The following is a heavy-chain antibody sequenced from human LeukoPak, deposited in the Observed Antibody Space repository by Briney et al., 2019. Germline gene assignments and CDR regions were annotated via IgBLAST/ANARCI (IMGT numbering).Heavy chain of an antibody. Sequence: GRSLRLSCAASGFTFSSYGMHRVRQAPGKGLEWVAVISYGGSNKYYADSVKGRFTISRDNSKDTLYLQMNTLRVEDTAVYYCAKPYGSRDPNFDHWGQGTLVTVSS. V-gene: IGHV3-30*18. CDR3: AKPYGSRDPNFDH. J-gene: IGHJ4*02. D-gene: IGHD2-2*01. CDR1: GFTFSSYG. CDR2: ISYGGSNK.